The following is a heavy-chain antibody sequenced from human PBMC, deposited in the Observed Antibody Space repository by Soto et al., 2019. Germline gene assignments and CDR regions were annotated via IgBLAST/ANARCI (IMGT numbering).Heavy chain of an antibody. CDR3: TRGRDSSSSSWFDP. V-gene: IGHV3-9*01. CDR2: ISWNSGSI. J-gene: IGHJ5*02. D-gene: IGHD6-6*01. Sequence: GGSLRLSCAGSGFTFDDYTMHWVRQAPGKGLEWVSGISWNSGSIGYADSVRGRFTISRDNAKNSLYLQMNSLRAEDTALYYCTRGRDSSSSSWFDPWGQGTLVTVSS. CDR1: GFTFDDYT.